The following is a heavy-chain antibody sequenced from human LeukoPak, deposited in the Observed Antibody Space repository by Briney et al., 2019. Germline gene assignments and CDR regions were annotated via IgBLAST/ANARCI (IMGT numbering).Heavy chain of an antibody. CDR3: VKDFRRDYVIDC. D-gene: IGHD4-17*01. V-gene: IGHV3-64D*09. Sequence: GGSLRLSCSASGFTFSSYAMHWVRQAPGKGLEYVSAISSNGGSTYYADSVKARFTISRDNSKNTLYLQMSSLRVEDTAVYYCVKDFRRDYVIDCWGQGTLVTVSS. CDR2: ISSNGGST. CDR1: GFTFSSYA. J-gene: IGHJ4*02.